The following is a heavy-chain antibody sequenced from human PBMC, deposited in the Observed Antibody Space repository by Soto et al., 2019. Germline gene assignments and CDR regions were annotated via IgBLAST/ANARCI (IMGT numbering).Heavy chain of an antibody. D-gene: IGHD5-12*01. V-gene: IGHV1-58*01. Sequence: SVKVSCKASGFTFTSSAVQWLRQARGQRLEWIGWIVVGSGNTNYAQKFQERVTITSDMSTSTAYMELSSLRSEDTAVYYCAAVEMATISKFGYWGQGTLVTVSS. CDR3: AAVEMATISKFGY. CDR2: IVVGSGNT. CDR1: GFTFTSSA. J-gene: IGHJ4*02.